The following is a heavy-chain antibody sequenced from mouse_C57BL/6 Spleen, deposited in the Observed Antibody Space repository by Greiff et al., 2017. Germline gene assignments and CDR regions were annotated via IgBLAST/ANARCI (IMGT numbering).Heavy chain of an antibody. J-gene: IGHJ3*01. Sequence: EVKLVESGPELVKPGASVKISCKASGYSFTDYNMNWVKQSNGKSLEWIGVINPNYGTTSYNQKFKGKATLTVDQSSSTAYMQLNSLTSEDSAVYDCAREGSSGRGFAYWGQGTLVTVSA. CDR1: GYSFTDYN. CDR3: AREGSSGRGFAY. V-gene: IGHV1-39*01. D-gene: IGHD3-2*02. CDR2: INPNYGTT.